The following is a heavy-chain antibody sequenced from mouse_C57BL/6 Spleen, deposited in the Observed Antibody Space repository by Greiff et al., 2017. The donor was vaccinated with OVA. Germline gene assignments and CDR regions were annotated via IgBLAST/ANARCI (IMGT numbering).Heavy chain of an antibody. J-gene: IGHJ4*01. CDR3: ARLRPDYYAMDY. CDR1: GFTFSSYG. CDR2: ISSGGSYT. Sequence: EVQRVESGGDLVKPGGSLKLSCAASGFTFSSYGMSWVRQTPDKRLEWVATISSGGSYTYYPDSVKGRFTISRDNAKNTLYLQMSSLKSEDTAMYYCARLRPDYYAMDYWGQGTSVTVSS. V-gene: IGHV5-6*01.